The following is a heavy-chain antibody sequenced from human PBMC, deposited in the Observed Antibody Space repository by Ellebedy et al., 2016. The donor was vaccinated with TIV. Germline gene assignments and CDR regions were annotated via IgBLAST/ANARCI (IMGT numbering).Heavy chain of an antibody. D-gene: IGHD3-22*01. J-gene: IGHJ3*02. V-gene: IGHV1-2*02. CDR2: INPNSGGT. CDR3: ARFRMVVGAFDI. CDR1: GYTFTGYY. Sequence: ASVKVSCXASGYTFTGYYMHWVRQAPGQGLEWMGWINPNSGGTNYAQKFQGRVTMTRDTSISTAYMELSRLRSDDTAVYYCARFRMVVGAFDIWGQGTMVTVSS.